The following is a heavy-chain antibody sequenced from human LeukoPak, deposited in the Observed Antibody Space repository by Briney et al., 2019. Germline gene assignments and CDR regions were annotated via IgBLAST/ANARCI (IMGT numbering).Heavy chain of an antibody. CDR2: IDQSGGRN. CDR3: ARDVEGGTFDI. Sequence: GGSLRLSCAGSGFTFSDYYMNWVRQAPGRGLEWVANIDQSGGRNNYVDSVKGRFTISRDNAKNSLFLEMSSLRADDTAVYFCARDVEGGTFDIWGQGTTVTVSS. CDR1: GFTFSDYY. J-gene: IGHJ3*02. D-gene: IGHD3-16*01. V-gene: IGHV3-7*05.